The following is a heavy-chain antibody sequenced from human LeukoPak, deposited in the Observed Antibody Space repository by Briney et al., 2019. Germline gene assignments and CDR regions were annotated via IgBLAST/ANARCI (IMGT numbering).Heavy chain of an antibody. D-gene: IGHD1-26*01. J-gene: IGHJ4*02. Sequence: ASLKGSSKASGYTFTSDYMHWVRHTPVEGLEWMGIIKPSACGTRYAQKFQGRVTITRDTSTSTVYMELSSVRSEDTAVYYCARDLLRGSYPLSYWGQGTLVTVSS. CDR3: ARDLLRGSYPLSY. V-gene: IGHV1-46*01. CDR1: GYTFTSDY. CDR2: IKPSACGT.